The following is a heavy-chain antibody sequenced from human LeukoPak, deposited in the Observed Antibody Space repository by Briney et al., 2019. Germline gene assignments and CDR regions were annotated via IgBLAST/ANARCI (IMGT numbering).Heavy chain of an antibody. Sequence: SVKVSCKASGGTFSSYAISWVRQAPGQGLEWMGGIIPIFGTANYAQKFQGRVTITADESTSTAYMELSSLRSEDTAVYYCARGSGCSGGSCYPNWFDPWGQGTLVTVSS. CDR3: ARGSGCSGGSCYPNWFDP. V-gene: IGHV1-69*01. CDR2: IIPIFGTA. D-gene: IGHD2-15*01. J-gene: IGHJ5*02. CDR1: GGTFSSYA.